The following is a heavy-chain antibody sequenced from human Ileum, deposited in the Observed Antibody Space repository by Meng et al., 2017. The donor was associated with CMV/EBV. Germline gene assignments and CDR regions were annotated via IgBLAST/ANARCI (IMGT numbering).Heavy chain of an antibody. Sequence: QMPPQQRGAGLLKPSETLSLTAAVEGASFSGYYWSWIRQPPGKGREWIGEINHSGSTNYNPSLKSRVTISVDTSKNQFFLKLSSVTAADTAVYYCARGVAGGPFDYWGQGTLVTVSS. CDR2: INHSGST. V-gene: IGHV4-34*01. CDR1: GASFSGYY. J-gene: IGHJ4*02. CDR3: ARGVAGGPFDY. D-gene: IGHD2-15*01.